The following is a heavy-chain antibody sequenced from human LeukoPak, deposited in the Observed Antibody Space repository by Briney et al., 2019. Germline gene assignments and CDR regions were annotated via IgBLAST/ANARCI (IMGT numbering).Heavy chain of an antibody. J-gene: IGHJ6*03. Sequence: PGGSLRLSCAVSGFTFSDYWMTWVRQAPGKGLEWVGFIRSKAYGGTTEYAASVKGRFTISRDDSKSIAYLQMNSLKTEDTAVYYCTRASPLWQLAPGYMDVWGKGTTVTVSS. CDR1: GFTFSDYW. CDR3: TRASPLWQLAPGYMDV. D-gene: IGHD6-6*01. CDR2: IRSKAYGGTT. V-gene: IGHV3-49*04.